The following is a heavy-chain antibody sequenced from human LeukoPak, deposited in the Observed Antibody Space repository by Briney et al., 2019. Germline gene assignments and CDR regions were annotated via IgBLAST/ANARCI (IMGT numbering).Heavy chain of an antibody. V-gene: IGHV3-15*05. Sequence: GGSLRLSCAASGFTFSNAWMSWVRQAPGKGLEWVGRIKSKTDGGTTDYAAPVKGRFTISRDDSKNTLYLQMNSLRAEDTALYHCARGVRGVIGGLDYWGQGTLVTVSS. D-gene: IGHD3-10*01. CDR2: IKSKTDGGTT. CDR1: GFTFSNAW. CDR3: ARGVRGVIGGLDY. J-gene: IGHJ4*02.